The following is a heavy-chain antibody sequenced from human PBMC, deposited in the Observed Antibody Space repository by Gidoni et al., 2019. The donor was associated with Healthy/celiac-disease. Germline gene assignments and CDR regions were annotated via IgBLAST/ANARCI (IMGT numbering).Heavy chain of an antibody. Sequence: EVQLVQSGAEVKKRGESQRITCKGSGYSFTSYWIGWVRQMPGKCLEWMVIIYPGDSDTRYSPSFQGQVTISADKSISTAYLHWSSLKASDTAMYYCARLSPTTVTYFDYWGQGTLVTVSS. D-gene: IGHD4-17*01. V-gene: IGHV5-51*01. CDR3: ARLSPTTVTYFDY. CDR1: GYSFTSYW. J-gene: IGHJ4*02. CDR2: IYPGDSDT.